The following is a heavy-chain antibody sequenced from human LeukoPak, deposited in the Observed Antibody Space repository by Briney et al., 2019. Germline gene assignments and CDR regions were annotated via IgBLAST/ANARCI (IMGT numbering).Heavy chain of an antibody. D-gene: IGHD1-1*01. V-gene: IGHV1-2*02. CDR2: INPNSGGT. J-gene: IGHJ4*02. CDR1: GYTFTGYD. CDR3: STTGTMFRYYFDY. Sequence: ASVKVSCKASGYTFTGYDMHWVRQAPGQGLEWMGWINPNSGGTNYAQKFQGRVTMTRDTSISTAYMELSRLRSDDTAVYYCSTTGTMFRYYFDYWGQGTLVPVSS.